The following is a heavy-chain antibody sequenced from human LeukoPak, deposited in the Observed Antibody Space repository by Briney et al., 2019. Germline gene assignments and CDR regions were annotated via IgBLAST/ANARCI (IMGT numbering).Heavy chain of an antibody. J-gene: IGHJ4*02. CDR3: ATTFLDGDLDY. D-gene: IGHD4-17*01. V-gene: IGHV1-3*01. Sequence: ASVKVSCKASGYTFTSYAMHWVRQAPGQRLEWMGWINAGNGNTKYSQKFQGRVTMTEDTSTDTAYMELSSLRSEDTAVYYCATTFLDGDLDYWGQGALVTVSS. CDR1: GYTFTSYA. CDR2: INAGNGNT.